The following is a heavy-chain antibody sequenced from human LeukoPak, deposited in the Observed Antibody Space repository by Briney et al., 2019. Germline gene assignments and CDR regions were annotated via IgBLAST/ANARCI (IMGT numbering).Heavy chain of an antibody. CDR1: GYTFTSYY. CDR2: INPSGGST. D-gene: IGHD6-6*01. Sequence: GASVKVSCKASGYTFTSYYMHWVRQAPGQGLEWMGIINPSGGSTSYAQKFQGRVTMTRDMSTSTVYMELSSLRSEDTAVYYCAGGQTAARLDYWGQGTLVTVSS. V-gene: IGHV1-46*01. J-gene: IGHJ4*02. CDR3: AGGQTAARLDY.